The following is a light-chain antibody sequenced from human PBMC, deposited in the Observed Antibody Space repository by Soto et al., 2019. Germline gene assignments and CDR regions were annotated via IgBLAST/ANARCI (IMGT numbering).Light chain of an antibody. J-gene: IGLJ3*02. CDR2: GDT. Sequence: QLVLTQPPSVSGAPGQRVTISCTGSSSDIGAGYDVHWYQQLPGTAPKLLIWGDTNRPSGVPDRFSGSKSGTSASLAITGLQAEDEADYYCQSYDSSLSASVFGGGTKLTVL. V-gene: IGLV1-40*01. CDR3: QSYDSSLSASV. CDR1: SSDIGAGYD.